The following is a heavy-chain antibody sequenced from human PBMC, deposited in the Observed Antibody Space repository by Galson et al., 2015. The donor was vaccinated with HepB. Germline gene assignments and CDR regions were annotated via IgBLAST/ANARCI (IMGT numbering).Heavy chain of an antibody. CDR2: ISDSSTYT. V-gene: IGHV3-11*06. CDR3: ARGPIAVAGAHGWIDP. CDR1: GLTFSDYY. Sequence: SLRLSCAVSGLTFSDYYMSWIRQAPGKGLEFLTYISDSSTYTHYADSVKGRFTISRDNAKNSLYLQMNSLRVEDTAVYYCARGPIAVAGAHGWIDPWGQGTLVTVSS. D-gene: IGHD6-19*01. J-gene: IGHJ5*02.